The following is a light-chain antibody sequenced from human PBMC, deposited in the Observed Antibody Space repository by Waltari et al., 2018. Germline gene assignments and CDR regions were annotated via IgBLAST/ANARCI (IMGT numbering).Light chain of an antibody. Sequence: EIVLTQSPDTLSLSPGEGATLSCRASQSLSSYFLAWYQHKPGQGPRLLIYAASSRATGIPGRFSGGKSGTDFTLTISRLEPEDFAVYYCQQYGSSPVTFGQGTRLEIK. CDR1: QSLSSYF. V-gene: IGKV3-20*01. CDR3: QQYGSSPVT. J-gene: IGKJ5*01. CDR2: AAS.